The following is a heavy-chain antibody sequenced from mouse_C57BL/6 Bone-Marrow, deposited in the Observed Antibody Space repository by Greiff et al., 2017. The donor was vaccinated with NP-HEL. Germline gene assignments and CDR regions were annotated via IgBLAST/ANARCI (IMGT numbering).Heavy chain of an antibody. Sequence: EVKVVESGGDLVKPGGSLKLSCAASGFTFSSYGMSWVRQTPDKRLEWVATISSGGSYTYYPDSVKGRFTISRDNAKNTLYLQMSSLKSEDTAMYYCARHSLYGYDVGFAYWGQGTLVTVSA. CDR3: ARHSLYGYDVGFAY. V-gene: IGHV5-6*01. CDR2: ISSGGSYT. J-gene: IGHJ3*01. D-gene: IGHD2-2*01. CDR1: GFTFSSYG.